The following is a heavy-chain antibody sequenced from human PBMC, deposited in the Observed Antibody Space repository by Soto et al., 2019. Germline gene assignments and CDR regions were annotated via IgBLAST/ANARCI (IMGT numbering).Heavy chain of an antibody. V-gene: IGHV3-23*01. J-gene: IGHJ4*02. CDR3: ARAPTRQSSDVD. CDR2: ISGGGDSA. D-gene: IGHD2-21*01. CDR1: GFTFSTYA. Sequence: EVQLLESGGDLAQPGGSLRLSCAASGFTFSTYAMTWVRQAPGKGLEWVAAISGGGDSAYYAYSVKGRFIISRDNSRSTLYLQMNRLRPDDTAVYYCARAPTRQSSDVDWGQGTLVTVSS.